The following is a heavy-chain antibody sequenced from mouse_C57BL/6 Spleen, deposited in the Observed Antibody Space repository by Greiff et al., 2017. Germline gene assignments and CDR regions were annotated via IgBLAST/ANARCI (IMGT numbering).Heavy chain of an antibody. CDR3: AREGGFITTVVSYFAY. V-gene: IGHV3-6*01. CDR1: GYSITSGYY. J-gene: IGHJ2*01. D-gene: IGHD1-1*01. CDR2: ISYDGSN. Sequence: ESGPGLVKPSQSLSLTCSVTGYSITSGYYWNWIRQFPGNKLEWMGYISYDGSNNYNPSLKNRISITRDKAKNQFFLKLNSVTTEDTATYYCAREGGFITTVVSYFAYWGQGTTLTVSS.